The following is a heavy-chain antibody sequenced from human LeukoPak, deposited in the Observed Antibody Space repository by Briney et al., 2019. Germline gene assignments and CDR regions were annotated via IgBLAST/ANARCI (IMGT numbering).Heavy chain of an antibody. CDR3: ARGLRGMDV. V-gene: IGHV1-8*01. CDR2: MNPNRGNT. Sequence: GVSVMVSCMASGYTLTSYDINVVRQALVQGLDRMGWMNPNRGNTGYAQKFQGRITMTRNTSISTAYMELSSLRSEDTAVYYCARGLRGMDVWGQGTTVTVSS. CDR1: GYTLTSYD. J-gene: IGHJ6*02.